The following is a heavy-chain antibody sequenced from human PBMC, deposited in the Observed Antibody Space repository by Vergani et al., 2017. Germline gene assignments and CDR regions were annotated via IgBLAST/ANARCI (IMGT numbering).Heavy chain of an antibody. CDR1: GGSISSGSYY. CDR2: INTSGST. CDR3: ARESELDYYDSSGYPYYYYYGMDV. J-gene: IGHJ6*02. D-gene: IGHD3-22*01. Sequence: QVQLQESGPGLVKPSQTLSLTCTVSGGSISSGSYYWSWIRQPAGKGLEWIGRINTSGSTNYNPSLKSRVTISVDTSKNQFSLKLSSVTAADTAVYYCARESELDYYDSSGYPYYYYYGMDVWGQGTTVTVSS. V-gene: IGHV4-61*02.